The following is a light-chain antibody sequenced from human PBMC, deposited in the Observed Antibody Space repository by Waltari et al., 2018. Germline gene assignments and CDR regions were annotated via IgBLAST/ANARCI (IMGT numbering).Light chain of an antibody. V-gene: IGKV3-20*01. CDR3: QHYVRLPAT. Sequence: IILTQSPGPLSLSPGERATLPCRASQSISQPLAWYQPKPGQAPRLLIYDASTRATGIPDRFSGSGSGTDFSLTIIRLEPEDSAVYYCQHYVRLPATFGQGTKVEIK. CDR1: QSISQP. J-gene: IGKJ1*01. CDR2: DAS.